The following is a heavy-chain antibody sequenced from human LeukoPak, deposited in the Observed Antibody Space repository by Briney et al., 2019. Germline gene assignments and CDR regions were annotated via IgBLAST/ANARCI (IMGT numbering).Heavy chain of an antibody. CDR3: ARDAVTVNSYYFDY. J-gene: IGHJ4*02. Sequence: PSETLSLTCTVSGGSVSSGIYYWSWIRQPPGKGLDWIGYIYYSGSTNYNPSLKSRVTISVDTSKNQFSLKLSSVTAADTAVYYCARDAVTVNSYYFDYWGQGTLVTVSS. V-gene: IGHV4-61*01. CDR1: GGSVSSGIYY. D-gene: IGHD4-11*01. CDR2: IYYSGST.